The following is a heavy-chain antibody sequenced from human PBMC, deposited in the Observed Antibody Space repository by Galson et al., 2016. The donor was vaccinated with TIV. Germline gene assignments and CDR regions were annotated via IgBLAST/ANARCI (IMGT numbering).Heavy chain of an antibody. CDR3: AKVKGDGEYSYGAFDF. D-gene: IGHD5-18*01. Sequence: SLRLSCAGFGFSFIHYSVNWVRQAPGKGLEWVASVSSSGRFMYYADSVKGRFTISKDNAKNSLNLQMNSLSVEDTAVYYCAKVKGDGEYSYGAFDFWGQGTIVTVSS. V-gene: IGHV3-21*06. J-gene: IGHJ3*01. CDR2: VSSSGRFM. CDR1: GFSFIHYS.